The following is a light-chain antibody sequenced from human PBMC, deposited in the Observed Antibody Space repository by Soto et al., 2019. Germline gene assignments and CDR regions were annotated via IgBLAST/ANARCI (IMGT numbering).Light chain of an antibody. V-gene: IGKV1-39*01. CDR1: QSISSY. CDR2: AAS. CDR3: QQSYSTPPMYT. J-gene: IGKJ2*01. Sequence: DIQMTQSPSSLSASVGDRVTITCRASQSISSYLNWYQQKPGKAPKLLIYAASSLQSGVPSRFSGSGSGTDFTLTISSLQPDDFATYYCQQSYSTPPMYTFGQGTKLEIQ.